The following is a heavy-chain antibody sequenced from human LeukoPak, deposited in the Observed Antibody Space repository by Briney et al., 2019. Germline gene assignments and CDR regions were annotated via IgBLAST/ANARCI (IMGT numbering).Heavy chain of an antibody. CDR3: TTTYIVASTRKFGDY. CDR2: IKSKTEGGTT. V-gene: IGHV3-15*01. D-gene: IGHD5-12*01. CDR1: GFIFSNAW. Sequence: RGSLRLSCAASGFIFSNAWMNWVRQAPGKGLEWVGRIKSKTEGGTTDYAAPVKGRFTISRDDSQNTVDLQISSLTAEDTAMYFWTTTYIVASTRKFGDYWGQGTLVVVSS. J-gene: IGHJ4*02.